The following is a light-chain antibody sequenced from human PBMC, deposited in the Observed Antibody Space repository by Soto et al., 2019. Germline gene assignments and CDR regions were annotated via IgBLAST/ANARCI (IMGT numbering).Light chain of an antibody. Sequence: LTQSPGTLSLSPGETATLSCRASENIGSDFLAWYQHRPGQPPSLLIFGASSRAPGIPDRFSGSGSGTDFTLNISRLEPEDFALYYCQQYYRSPETFGQGTKVEVK. J-gene: IGKJ1*01. CDR3: QQYYRSPET. CDR1: ENIGSDF. CDR2: GAS. V-gene: IGKV3-20*01.